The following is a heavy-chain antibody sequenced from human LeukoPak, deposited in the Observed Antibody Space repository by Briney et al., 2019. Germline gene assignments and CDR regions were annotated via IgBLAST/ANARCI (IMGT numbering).Heavy chain of an antibody. J-gene: IGHJ4*02. D-gene: IGHD3-16*01. Sequence: GGSLRLSCAASGVMFPSYWMTWVRQAPGKGLEWVANIKHDGSEKYYVDSVKGRFTISRDNAKNSLYLQMNSLKAEDTAVYYCATSFMIRGNWGQGTLVTVSS. CDR1: GVMFPSYW. CDR2: IKHDGSEK. CDR3: ATSFMIRGN. V-gene: IGHV3-7*02.